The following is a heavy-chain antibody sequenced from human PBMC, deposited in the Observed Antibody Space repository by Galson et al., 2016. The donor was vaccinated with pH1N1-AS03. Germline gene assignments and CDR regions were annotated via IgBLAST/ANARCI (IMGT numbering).Heavy chain of an antibody. Sequence: TLSLTCAVSGGSISSSGVYSWSWIRQPPGKGLEWIGNIYHSGSTYYSPSLKSRVTISIDRFQNQFSLKLTSVTAADTAVYYCARGSGGYGLDVWGQGTTVTVSS. CDR1: GGSISSSGVYS. D-gene: IGHD5-12*01. CDR2: IYHSGST. V-gene: IGHV4-30-2*01. CDR3: ARGSGGYGLDV. J-gene: IGHJ6*02.